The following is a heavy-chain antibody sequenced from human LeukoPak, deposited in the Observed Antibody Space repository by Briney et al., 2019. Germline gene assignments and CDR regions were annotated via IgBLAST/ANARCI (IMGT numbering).Heavy chain of an antibody. V-gene: IGHV3-21*01. CDR2: ISSSSSYI. CDR1: GFPFISYS. J-gene: IGHJ4*02. D-gene: IGHD6-19*01. CDR3: ARDSSSGWYDDFDY. Sequence: GSLLLSCAASGFPFISYSMNWVRQAPGKGLEWVSSISSSSSYIYYADSVKGRFTISRDNAKNSLYLQMNSLRAEDTAVYYCARDSSSGWYDDFDYWGQGTLVTVSS.